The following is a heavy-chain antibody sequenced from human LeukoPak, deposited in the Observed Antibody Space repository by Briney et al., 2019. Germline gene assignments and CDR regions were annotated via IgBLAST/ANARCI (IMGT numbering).Heavy chain of an antibody. D-gene: IGHD6-19*01. CDR3: ARRSSGWYRTLDY. J-gene: IGHJ4*02. CDR2: INHSGST. CDR1: GGSISSYY. V-gene: IGHV4-34*01. Sequence: PSETLSLTCTVSGGSISSYYWSWIRQPPGKGLEWIGEINHSGSTNYNPSLKSRVTISVDTSKNQFSLKLGSVTAADTAVYYCARRSSGWYRTLDYWGQGTLVTVSS.